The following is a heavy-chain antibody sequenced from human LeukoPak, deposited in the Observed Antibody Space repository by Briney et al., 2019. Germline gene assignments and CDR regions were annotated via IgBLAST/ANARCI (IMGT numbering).Heavy chain of an antibody. CDR3: ARVEGYATTPNYYYMDV. CDR2: MNPNSGNT. CDR1: GYTFTGDY. V-gene: IGHV1-8*03. D-gene: IGHD2-15*01. Sequence: ASVKVSCKASGYTFTGDYMHWVRQATGQGLEWMGWMNPNSGNTGYAQKFQGRVTITRNTSISTAYMELSSLRSEDTAVYYCARVEGYATTPNYYYMDVWGKGTTVIVS. J-gene: IGHJ6*03.